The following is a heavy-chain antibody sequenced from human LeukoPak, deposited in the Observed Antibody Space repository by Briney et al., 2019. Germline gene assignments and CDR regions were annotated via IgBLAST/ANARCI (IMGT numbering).Heavy chain of an antibody. Sequence: GSLRLSCAASGVTFRDYNMNWVRQAPGKGLEWVSYITDSGSTIHYADSVNGRFTISRDNAKNSLYLQMNSLRAEDSAVYYCARSIGLTGGGVDVWGRGTTVTVSS. V-gene: IGHV3-11*01. J-gene: IGHJ6*02. CDR2: ITDSGSTI. CDR3: ARSIGLTGGGVDV. D-gene: IGHD3-9*01. CDR1: GVTFRDYN.